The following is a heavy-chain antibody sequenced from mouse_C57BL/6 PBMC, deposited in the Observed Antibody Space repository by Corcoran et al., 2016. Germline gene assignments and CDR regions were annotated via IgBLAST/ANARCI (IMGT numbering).Heavy chain of an antibody. J-gene: IGHJ2*01. CDR3: ARKWAPSPYYFDY. Sequence: QIQLVQSGPELKKPGETVKISCKASGYTFTTYGMSWVKQAPGKGLKWMGWINTYSGVPTYADDFKGRFAFSLETSASTAYLQINNLKNEDTATYFCARKWAPSPYYFDYWGQGTTLTVSS. V-gene: IGHV9-3*01. D-gene: IGHD1-3*01. CDR2: INTYSGVP. CDR1: GYTFTTYG.